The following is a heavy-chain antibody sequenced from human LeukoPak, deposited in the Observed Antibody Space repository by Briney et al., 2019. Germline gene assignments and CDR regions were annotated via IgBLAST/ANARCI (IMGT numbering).Heavy chain of an antibody. CDR1: GGSISGYY. CDR2: IYYTGNT. V-gene: IGHV4-59*01. J-gene: IGHJ4*02. CDR3: ARYRPTESRSGEVTSLDY. D-gene: IGHD3-3*01. Sequence: SETLSLTCIVSGGSISGYYWSWIRQPPGKGLELIGHIYYTGNTVYNPSLKSRATILLDTSENQFSLKLRSVTTADTAVYYCARYRPTESRSGEVTSLDYWGQGTLVTVSS.